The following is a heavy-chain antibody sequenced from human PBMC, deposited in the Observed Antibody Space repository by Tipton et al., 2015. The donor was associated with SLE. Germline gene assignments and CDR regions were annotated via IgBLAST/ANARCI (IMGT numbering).Heavy chain of an antibody. D-gene: IGHD1-26*01. V-gene: IGHV3-21*01. Sequence: SLRLSCAASGFTFSSYSMNWVRQAPGKGLEWVSSISSSSSYIYYADSVKGRLTISRDNAKNSLYLQMNSLRAEDTAVYYCARDWGSGSYYYFDYWGQGTLVTVSS. CDR3: ARDWGSGSYYYFDY. CDR2: ISSSSSYI. CDR1: GFTFSSYS. J-gene: IGHJ4*02.